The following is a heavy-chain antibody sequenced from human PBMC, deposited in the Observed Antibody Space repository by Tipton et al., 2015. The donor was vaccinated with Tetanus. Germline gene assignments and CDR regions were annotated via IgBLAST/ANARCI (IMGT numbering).Heavy chain of an antibody. J-gene: IGHJ4*02. V-gene: IGHV6-1*01. Sequence: PTQTLSLTCAISGDSVSSNSAAWNWIRQSPSRGLEWLGRTYYRSKWYNDYAVSVKSRITINPDTSKNQFSLQLNSVTPEDTAVYYCARDQELGSWYSGSYFDYWGQGTLVTVSS. CDR3: ARDQELGSWYSGSYFDY. D-gene: IGHD6-13*01. CDR2: TYYRSKWYN. CDR1: GDSVSSNSAA.